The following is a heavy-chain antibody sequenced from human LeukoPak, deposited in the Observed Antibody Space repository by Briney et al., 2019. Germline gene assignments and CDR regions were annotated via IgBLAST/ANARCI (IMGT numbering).Heavy chain of an antibody. CDR1: GFTFSSYD. D-gene: IGHD4-23*01. J-gene: IGHJ3*02. V-gene: IGHV3-13*01. Sequence: GGSLRLSCAASGFTFSSYDMHWVRQATGKGLEWVSAIGTAGDTYYPGSVKGRFTISRDNAENSVYLQMNRLRAEDTAVYFCARDDGGNFNDAFDIWGQGTMVTVSS. CDR3: ARDDGGNFNDAFDI. CDR2: IGTAGDT.